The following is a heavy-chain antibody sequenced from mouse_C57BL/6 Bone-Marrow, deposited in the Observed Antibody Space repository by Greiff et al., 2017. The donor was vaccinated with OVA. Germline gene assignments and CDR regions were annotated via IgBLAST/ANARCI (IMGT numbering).Heavy chain of an antibody. CDR2: IYPGSGNT. D-gene: IGHD3-2*02. CDR1: GYTFTDYY. J-gene: IGHJ2*01. Sequence: VKLMESGAELVRPGASVKLSCKASGYTFTDYYINWVKQRPGQGLEWIARIYPGSGNTYYNEKFKGKATLTAEKSSSTAYMQLSSLTSEDSAVYFCARQLRPRYFDYWGQGTTLTVSS. V-gene: IGHV1-76*01. CDR3: ARQLRPRYFDY.